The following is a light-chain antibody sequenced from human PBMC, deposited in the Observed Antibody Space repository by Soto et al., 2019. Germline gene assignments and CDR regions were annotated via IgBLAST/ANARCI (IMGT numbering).Light chain of an antibody. CDR2: GAS. J-gene: IGKJ2*01. CDR3: HQYGSLYT. Sequence: EIELTQSPGTLSLSPGERATLSCRASQSVSSSYLAWYQQKPGQAPRLLIYGASSRATGIPDRFSGSGSGTEFTLTISRLEPEDFAVYYCHQYGSLYTFGQGTKLEIK. CDR1: QSVSSSY. V-gene: IGKV3-20*01.